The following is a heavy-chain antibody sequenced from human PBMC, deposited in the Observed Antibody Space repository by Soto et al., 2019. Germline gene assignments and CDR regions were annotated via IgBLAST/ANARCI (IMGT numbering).Heavy chain of an antibody. D-gene: IGHD6-6*01. CDR3: AKAQFEYSSSSVAFDI. V-gene: IGHV3-23*01. J-gene: IGHJ3*02. CDR1: GFTFSSYA. Sequence: GGSLRLSCAASGFTFSSYAMSWVRQAPGKGLEWVSAISGSGGSTYYADSVKGRFTISRDNSKNTLYLQMNSLRAEDTAVYYCAKAQFEYSSSSVAFDIWGQGTMVTVSS. CDR2: ISGSGGST.